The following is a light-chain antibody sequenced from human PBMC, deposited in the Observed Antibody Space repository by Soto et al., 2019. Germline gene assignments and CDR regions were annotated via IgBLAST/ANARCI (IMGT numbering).Light chain of an antibody. Sequence: QSALTQPASVSGSPGQSITISCTGTSSDVGCNKYVSWYQQYPGKVPKLLINKVSNRPSGVSNRISGSKSGNTASLTISGLLAEDEADYFCTSSTSDSLYVFGTRTKHTVL. CDR2: KVS. J-gene: IGLJ1*01. CDR1: SSDVGCNKY. CDR3: TSSTSDSLYV. V-gene: IGLV2-14*01.